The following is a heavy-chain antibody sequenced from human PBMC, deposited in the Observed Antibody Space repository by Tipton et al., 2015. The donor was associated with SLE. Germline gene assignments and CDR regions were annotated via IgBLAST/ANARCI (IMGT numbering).Heavy chain of an antibody. V-gene: IGHV3-53*04. J-gene: IGHJ4*02. CDR2: IYSGGST. D-gene: IGHD6-19*01. CDR3: ARWGSWAVAGHYFDY. Sequence: SLRLSCAASGFTVSSNYMSWVRQAPGKGLEWVSVIYSGGSTYYADSVKGRFTISRHNSKNTLYLQMNSLSAEDTAVYYCARWGSWAVAGHYFDYWGQGTLVTVSS. CDR1: GFTVSSNY.